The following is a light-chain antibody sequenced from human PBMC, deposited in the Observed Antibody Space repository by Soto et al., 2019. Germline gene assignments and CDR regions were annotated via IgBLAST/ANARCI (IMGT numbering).Light chain of an antibody. CDR1: SSNIGAGYG. CDR2: DDD. CDR3: QAYDSSLSAYI. V-gene: IGLV1-40*01. J-gene: IGLJ1*01. Sequence: QSVLTQPPSVSGAPGRRVTISCTGSSSNIGAGYGAQWYQQLPGTAPKLLIYDDDDRPSGVPDRFSGSRSGTSASLALTGLQAEDEADYYCQAYDSSLSAYIFGTGAKVTVL.